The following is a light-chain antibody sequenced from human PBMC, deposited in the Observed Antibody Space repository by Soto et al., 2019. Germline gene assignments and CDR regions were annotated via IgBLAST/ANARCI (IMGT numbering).Light chain of an antibody. Sequence: DIRLTQSPSPLSASVGDRVTITCRASQSISNYLNWYQQKPGEAPKVLVFAASTLQSGVPSRFTGSESGTDFTLTITSLRPEDFATYYCQQSYVTLRTFGLGTRV. CDR1: QSISNY. J-gene: IGKJ1*01. CDR2: AAS. CDR3: QQSYVTLRT. V-gene: IGKV1-39*01.